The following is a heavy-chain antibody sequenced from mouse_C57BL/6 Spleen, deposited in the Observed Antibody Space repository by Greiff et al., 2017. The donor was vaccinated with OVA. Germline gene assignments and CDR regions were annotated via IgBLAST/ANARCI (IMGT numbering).Heavy chain of an antibody. J-gene: IGHJ3*01. V-gene: IGHV1-15*01. CDR3: TPIYGGFACFAY. CDR1: GYTFTDYE. CDR2: IDPDTGGT. Sequence: QVQLQQSGAELVRPGASVTLSCKASGYTFTDYEMHWVKQTPVHGLEWIGAIDPDTGGTAYNQKFKGKAILTADKSSSTAYMELRSLTSEDSAVYYCTPIYGGFACFAYWGQGTLVTVSA. D-gene: IGHD1-1*02.